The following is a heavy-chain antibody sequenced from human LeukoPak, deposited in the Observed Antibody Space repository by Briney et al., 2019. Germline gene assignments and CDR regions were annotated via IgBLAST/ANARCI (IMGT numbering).Heavy chain of an antibody. D-gene: IGHD6-6*01. Sequence: LTGRSLRLSCAASGFTFSSYAMHWVRQAPGKGLEWVSVIYSGGSTYYADSVKGRFTISRDNSKNTLYLQMNSLRAEDTAVYYCARVRGYSSSFLDYWGQGTLVTVSS. CDR1: GFTFSSYA. CDR3: ARVRGYSSSFLDY. CDR2: IYSGGST. V-gene: IGHV3-53*01. J-gene: IGHJ4*02.